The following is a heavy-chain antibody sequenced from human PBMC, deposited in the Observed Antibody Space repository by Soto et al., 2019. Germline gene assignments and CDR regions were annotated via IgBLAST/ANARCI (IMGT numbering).Heavy chain of an antibody. V-gene: IGHV4-39*01. CDR2: IYYSGST. CDR3: ARQMGELSLYRPYYYYMDV. J-gene: IGHJ6*03. CDR1: GGSISSSSYY. Sequence: SETLSLTCTVSGGSISSSSYYWGWIRQPPGKGLEWIGSIYYSGSTYYNPSLKSRVTISVDTSKNQFSLKLSSVTAADTAVYYCARQMGELSLYRPYYYYMDVWGKGTTVTVSS. D-gene: IGHD3-16*02.